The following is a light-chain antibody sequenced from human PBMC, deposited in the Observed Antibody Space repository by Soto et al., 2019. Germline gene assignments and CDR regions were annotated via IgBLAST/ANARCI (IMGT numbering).Light chain of an antibody. V-gene: IGKV1-39*01. CDR2: AAS. CDR3: QQSYRAVT. J-gene: IGKJ5*01. CDR1: QSISSY. Sequence: DIPMTQSPSSLSASVGDRVTITCRASQSISSYLNWYQQKPGKAPKLLIYAASSLQSGVPSRFSGSGSGTDFTLTFSSLRPEDFATYYCQQSYRAVTFGQGTRLEIK.